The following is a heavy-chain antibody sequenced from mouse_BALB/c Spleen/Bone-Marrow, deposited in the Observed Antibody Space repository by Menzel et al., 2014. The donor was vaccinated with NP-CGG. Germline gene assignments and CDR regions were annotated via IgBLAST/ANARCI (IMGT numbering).Heavy chain of an antibody. CDR1: GYTFISYW. Sequence: VKLMESGAELAKPGASVKMSCKSSGYTFISYWMHWVKQRPGQGLEWIGYINPITSYTEYGQKFKDKATLTADKSSSTAYIQLSSLTSEDPAVYYCARNYDYDGGYYAMDYWGQGTSVTVSS. V-gene: IGHV1-7*01. CDR2: INPITSYT. D-gene: IGHD2-4*01. J-gene: IGHJ4*01. CDR3: ARNYDYDGGYYAMDY.